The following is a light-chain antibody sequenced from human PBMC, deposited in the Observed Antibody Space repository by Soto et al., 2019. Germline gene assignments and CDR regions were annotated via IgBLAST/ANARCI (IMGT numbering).Light chain of an antibody. J-gene: IGKJ2*01. CDR2: GAS. CDR3: QQYNNWPPGT. V-gene: IGKV3-15*01. CDR1: QSVSSN. Sequence: EIVMTQSPATLSVSPGERATLSCRASQSVSSNLAWYQQKPGQAPRLLIYGASARATGIPARFSGSGSGTEFTPTISSLQSADFAIYYYQQYNNWPPGTFGQGTKLEIK.